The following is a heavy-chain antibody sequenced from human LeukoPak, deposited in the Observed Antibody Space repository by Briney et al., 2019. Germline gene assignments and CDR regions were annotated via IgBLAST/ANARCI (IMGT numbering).Heavy chain of an antibody. V-gene: IGHV3-23*01. Sequence: PGGSLRLSCAASGFTFSAYAMTWVRQAPGKGLEWVSVISGSGGSTYYPDSVKGRFTISRDNSRNTLWLQMNSLRAKDTAVYYCAKVVVAAAVDYWGQGTLVTVSS. CDR3: AKVVVAAAVDY. D-gene: IGHD6-13*01. J-gene: IGHJ4*02. CDR2: ISGSGGST. CDR1: GFTFSAYA.